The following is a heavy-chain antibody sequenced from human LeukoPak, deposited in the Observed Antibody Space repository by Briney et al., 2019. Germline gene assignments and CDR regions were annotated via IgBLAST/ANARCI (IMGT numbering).Heavy chain of an antibody. CDR2: IYYSGST. J-gene: IGHJ4*02. D-gene: IGHD3-3*01. V-gene: IGHV4-39*01. CDR1: GGSISSSSYY. Sequence: SETLSLTCTVSGGSISSSSYYWGWIRQPPGKGLEWIGSIYYSGSTYYNPSLKSRVTISVDTSKNQFSLKLSSVTAADAAVYYCARQARVVLRFLEYLLSDFDYWGQGTLVTVSS. CDR3: ARQARVVLRFLEYLLSDFDY.